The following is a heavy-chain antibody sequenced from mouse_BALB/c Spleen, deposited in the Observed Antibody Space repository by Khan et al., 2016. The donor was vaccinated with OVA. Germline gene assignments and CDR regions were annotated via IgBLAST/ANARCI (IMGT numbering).Heavy chain of an antibody. Sequence: EVKLLESGPGLVKPSQTVSLACTVTGISITSGNYRWSWIRQFPGNKLEWIGNIYYSGAVTYNPSLTSRSTITRDTSKTQFFLEMNSLTAEDTATYYCARGYGSHYWYFDVWGAGTTVTVSA. D-gene: IGHD1-1*01. V-gene: IGHV3-5*02. CDR3: ARGYGSHYWYFDV. CDR1: GISITSGNYR. J-gene: IGHJ1*01. CDR2: IYYSGAV.